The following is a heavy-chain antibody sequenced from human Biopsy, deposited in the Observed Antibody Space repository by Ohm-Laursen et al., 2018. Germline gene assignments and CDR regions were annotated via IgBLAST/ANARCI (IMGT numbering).Heavy chain of an antibody. Sequence: SETLSLTWVVSGYSISSDYRWGWIRQAPGKTLEWLGKLFKDGNTHYNPSLRSRLIISIDTSKNQFSLMMTSVSGADTAVYFCARVGSGWAPFDKWGPGTLVTVSS. V-gene: IGHV4-38-2*01. J-gene: IGHJ4*02. CDR2: LFKDGNT. CDR3: ARVGSGWAPFDK. CDR1: GYSISSDYR. D-gene: IGHD6-19*01.